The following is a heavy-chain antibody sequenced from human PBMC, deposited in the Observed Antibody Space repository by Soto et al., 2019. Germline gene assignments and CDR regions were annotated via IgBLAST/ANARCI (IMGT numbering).Heavy chain of an antibody. CDR3: ARDTETLGPRANDALDI. Sequence: ASVKVSCKAAGYTFSAYTMNWVRQAPGQSLEWMGWINVGSGNTRYSQNFQGRVSITRDTSASTVYMELTGLKSEDTAMYYCARDTETLGPRANDALDIWGQGTMVTVS. V-gene: IGHV1-3*01. CDR1: GYTFSAYT. CDR2: INVGSGNT. D-gene: IGHD3-3*02. J-gene: IGHJ3*02.